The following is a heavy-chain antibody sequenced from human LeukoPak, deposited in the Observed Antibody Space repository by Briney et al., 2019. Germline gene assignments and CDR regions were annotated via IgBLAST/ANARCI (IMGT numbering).Heavy chain of an antibody. CDR1: GFTFDDYA. V-gene: IGHV3-9*01. D-gene: IGHD6-6*01. Sequence: PGGSLRLSCAASGFTFDDYAMHWVRQAPGKGLEWVSGISWNSGSIGYADSVKGRFTISRDNAKNSLYLQMNSLRAEDTALYYCAKDISDGRSSSSDWGQGTLVTVSS. CDR2: ISWNSGSI. J-gene: IGHJ4*02. CDR3: AKDISDGRSSSSD.